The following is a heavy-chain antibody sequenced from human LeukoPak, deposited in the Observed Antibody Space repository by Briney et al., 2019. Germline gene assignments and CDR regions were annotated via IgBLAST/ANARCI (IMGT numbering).Heavy chain of an antibody. Sequence: PSETLSLTCAVYGGSFSGYYWSWIRQPPGKGLEWIGEINHSGSTNYNPSLKSRVTISVDTSKNQFSLKLSSVTAADTAVYYCARAASVRGWYVAYWGQGTLVTVSS. CDR2: INHSGST. D-gene: IGHD6-19*01. CDR1: GGSFSGYY. J-gene: IGHJ4*02. CDR3: ARAASVRGWYVAY. V-gene: IGHV4-34*01.